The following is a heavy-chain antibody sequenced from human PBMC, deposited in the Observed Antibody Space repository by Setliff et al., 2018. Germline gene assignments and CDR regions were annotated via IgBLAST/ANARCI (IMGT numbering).Heavy chain of an antibody. Sequence: SETLSLTCSVSGGSISGYYWSWLRQPPGKGLEWIGYINYSGSTNYNPSLKSRVTISEDMSKNQFSLKVSSVTAADTAIYYCAKVPGIATAGQTDSYYYYYYYMDVWGKGTTVTVSS. CDR3: AKVPGIATAGQTDSYYYYYYYMDV. CDR2: INYSGST. V-gene: IGHV4-59*01. CDR1: GGSISGYY. J-gene: IGHJ6*03. D-gene: IGHD6-13*01.